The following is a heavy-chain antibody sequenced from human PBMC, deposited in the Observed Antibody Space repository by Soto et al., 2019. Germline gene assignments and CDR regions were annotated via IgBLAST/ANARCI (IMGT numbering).Heavy chain of an antibody. Sequence: GGSLRLSCAASGFTFSSYSMNWVRQAPGKGLEWVSSISSSSSYIYYADSVKGRFTISRDNAKNSLYLQMNSLRAEDTAVYYCVRDRSGYGYSFDYWGQGTLVTVS. D-gene: IGHD5-12*01. V-gene: IGHV3-21*06. CDR1: GFTFSSYS. CDR3: VRDRSGYGYSFDY. J-gene: IGHJ4*02. CDR2: ISSSSSYI.